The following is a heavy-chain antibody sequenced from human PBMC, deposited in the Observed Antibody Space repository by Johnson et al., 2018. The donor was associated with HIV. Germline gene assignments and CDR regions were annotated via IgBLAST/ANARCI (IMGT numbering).Heavy chain of an antibody. V-gene: IGHV3-30*18. Sequence: QVQLVESGGGAVQPGKSLRLSCAASGFTFSGYGMHWVRQAPGKGLEWVAVISYDGSNKYYADSMKGRFTISRDNSKNTLYMQMNSLRAEDTAVYYCAKSEGDSSSWSPTVDAFDIWGQGTMVTVSS. CDR3: AKSEGDSSSWSPTVDAFDI. D-gene: IGHD6-13*01. CDR1: GFTFSGYG. J-gene: IGHJ3*02. CDR2: ISYDGSNK.